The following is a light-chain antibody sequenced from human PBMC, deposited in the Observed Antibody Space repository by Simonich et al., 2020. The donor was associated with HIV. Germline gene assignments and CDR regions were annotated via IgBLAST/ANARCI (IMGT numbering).Light chain of an antibody. Sequence: EIVMTQSPATLSVSPGERATLSCRANQSVSSNLAWYQQKPGQAPRLLIYGASNRATGIPARFSGSGSGTDFTLTISSLEPEDFAVYYCQRYNNWWTFGQGTKVEIK. CDR3: QRYNNWWT. CDR1: QSVSSN. V-gene: IGKV3D-15*01. J-gene: IGKJ1*01. CDR2: GAS.